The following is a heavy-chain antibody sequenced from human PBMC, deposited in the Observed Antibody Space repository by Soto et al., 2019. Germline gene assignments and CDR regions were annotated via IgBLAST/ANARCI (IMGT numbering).Heavy chain of an antibody. Sequence: SGGSLRLSCAASGFTFANAWMSWVRQAPGKGLEWVGRVRSKADGGTTDYAAPVKGRFTISRDDSENTLYLQMNSLRAEDTAVYYCAITIRFDPWGQGTLVTVSS. CDR3: AITIRFDP. V-gene: IGHV3-15*01. CDR1: GFTFANAW. J-gene: IGHJ5*02. D-gene: IGHD1-1*01. CDR2: VRSKADGGTT.